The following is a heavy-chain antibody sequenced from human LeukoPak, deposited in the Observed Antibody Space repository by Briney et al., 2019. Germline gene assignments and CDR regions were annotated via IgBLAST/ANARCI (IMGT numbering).Heavy chain of an antibody. CDR1: NTSISSYY. D-gene: IGHD6-19*01. V-gene: IGHV4-59*01. Sequence: SETLSLNCTVSNTSISSYYWSWIRQPPGKGLEWIGYIYYSGSTNYNPSLKSRVTISVDTSKNQFSLKLNSVTAADTAVYYCARDEKAVAYWGQGTLVTVSS. J-gene: IGHJ4*02. CDR2: IYYSGST. CDR3: ARDEKAVAY.